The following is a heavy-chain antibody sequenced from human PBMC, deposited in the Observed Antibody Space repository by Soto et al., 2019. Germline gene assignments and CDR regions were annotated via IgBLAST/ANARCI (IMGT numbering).Heavy chain of an antibody. CDR1: GFTFSSYA. CDR3: ARGRGYSGY. CDR2: ISYDGSNK. D-gene: IGHD5-18*01. V-gene: IGHV3-30-3*01. Sequence: QVQLVESGGGVVQPGRSLRLSCAASGFTFSSYAMHWVRQAPGKGLEWVAVISYDGSNKYYADSVKGRFTISRDNSKNTLYLQMNSLRAEDTDVYYCARGRGYSGYWGQGTLVTVSS. J-gene: IGHJ4*02.